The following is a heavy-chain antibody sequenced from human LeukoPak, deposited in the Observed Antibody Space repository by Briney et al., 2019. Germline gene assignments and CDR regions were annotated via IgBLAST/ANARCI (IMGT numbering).Heavy chain of an antibody. D-gene: IGHD1-26*01. J-gene: IGHJ3*02. V-gene: IGHV4-59*01. CDR3: ARGVWELLYYGAFDI. Sequence: PSETLSLTCTVSGGSISSYYWSWIRQPPGKGLEWIGYIYYSGSTNYNPSLKSRVTISVDTSKNQFSLKLSSVTAADTAVYYCARGVWELLYYGAFDIWGQGTMVTLSS. CDR1: GGSISSYY. CDR2: IYYSGST.